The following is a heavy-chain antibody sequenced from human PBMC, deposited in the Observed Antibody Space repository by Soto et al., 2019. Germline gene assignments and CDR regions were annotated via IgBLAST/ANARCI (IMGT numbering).Heavy chain of an antibody. D-gene: IGHD2-2*01. CDR1: GGSLSSYY. V-gene: IGHV4-4*07. Sequence: PSETLSLTCTVSGGSLSSYYWSWIRHPAGKGLEWVGRIYTGGGTNYNPSLKSRVTMSVDTSKNQFSLKLSSVTAADTAVYYCARACSSNSCYDVFDYWGQGTLVSVSS. CDR2: IYTGGGT. CDR3: ARACSSNSCYDVFDY. J-gene: IGHJ4*02.